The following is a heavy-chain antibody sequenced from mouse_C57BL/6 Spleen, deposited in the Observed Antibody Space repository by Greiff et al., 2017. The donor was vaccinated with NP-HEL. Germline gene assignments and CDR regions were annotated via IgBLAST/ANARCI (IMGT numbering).Heavy chain of an antibody. CDR2: ISYDGSN. D-gene: IGHD6-2*01. J-gene: IGHJ3*01. CDR3: ARGEAGLAWFAY. CDR1: GYSITSGYY. Sequence: EVKLMESGPGLVKPSQSLSLTCSVTGYSITSGYYWNWIRQFPGNKLEWMGYISYDGSNNYNPSLKNRISITRDTSKNQFFLKLNSVTTEDTATYYCARGEAGLAWFAYWGQGTLVTVSA. V-gene: IGHV3-6*01.